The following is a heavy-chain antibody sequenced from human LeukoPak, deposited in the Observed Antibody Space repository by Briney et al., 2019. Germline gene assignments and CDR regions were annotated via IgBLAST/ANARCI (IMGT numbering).Heavy chain of an antibody. D-gene: IGHD6-19*01. CDR1: GFTFSSYG. CDR3: ARSIAVAGKLPYYFDY. CDR2: ISYDGSNQ. Sequence: PGRSLRLSCAASGFTFSSYGMHWVRQAPGKGLEWVAVISYDGSNQYYAVSVKGRFTISRDNSNSTLYLQMNSLRAEDTAVYYCARSIAVAGKLPYYFDYWGQGTLVTVSS. J-gene: IGHJ4*02. V-gene: IGHV3-30*03.